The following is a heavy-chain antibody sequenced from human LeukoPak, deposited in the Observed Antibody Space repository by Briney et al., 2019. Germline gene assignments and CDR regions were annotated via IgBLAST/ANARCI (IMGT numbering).Heavy chain of an antibody. V-gene: IGHV3-33*01. J-gene: IGHJ6*02. CDR3: ARDPSAKYTVYYYYGMDV. CDR2: IRYDGSNK. CDR1: GFTFSSYG. Sequence: PGRSLRLSCAASGFTFSSYGMHWVRQAPGKGLEWVAVIRYDGSNKYYADSVKGRFTISRDNSKNTLYLQMNSLRAEDTAVYYCARDPSAKYTVYYYYGMDVWGQGTTVTVSS. D-gene: IGHD1-1*01.